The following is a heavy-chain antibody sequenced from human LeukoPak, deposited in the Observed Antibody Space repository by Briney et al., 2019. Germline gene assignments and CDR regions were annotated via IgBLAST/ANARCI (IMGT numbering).Heavy chain of an antibody. J-gene: IGHJ5*02. D-gene: IGHD2/OR15-2a*01. CDR3: ERDLDHCDSTNCHNWFDP. CDR2: FYTSGST. V-gene: IGHV4-4*07. CDR1: GGSISIYH. Sequence: SETLSLTCTVSGGSISIYHWSWIRQPAGKGLEWIGRFYTSGSTSYSPSLKSRVTISVDKSKNQFSLKLRSVTAADTAVYYCERDLDHCDSTNCHNWFDPWGQGTLVTVSS.